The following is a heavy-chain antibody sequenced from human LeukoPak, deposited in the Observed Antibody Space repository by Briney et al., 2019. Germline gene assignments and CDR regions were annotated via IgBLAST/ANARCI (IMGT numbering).Heavy chain of an antibody. D-gene: IGHD1-1*01. CDR3: TSGGHDWRTFDM. Sequence: GGSLRLSCATSGLTFSYYWMNWVRQAPGKGLEWVANIKQDGSEKYYVESVKGRFTISRDNTKNSLFLQMNSLRVEDTAMYYCTSGGHDWRTFDMWGQGTMVTVSS. CDR2: IKQDGSEK. V-gene: IGHV3-7*01. CDR1: GLTFSYYW. J-gene: IGHJ3*02.